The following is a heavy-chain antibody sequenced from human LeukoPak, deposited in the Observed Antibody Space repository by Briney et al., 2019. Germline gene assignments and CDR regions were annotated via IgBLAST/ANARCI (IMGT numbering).Heavy chain of an antibody. D-gene: IGHD6-13*01. Sequence: GGSPRLSCAASGFTFSSYGMHWVRQAPGKGLEWVSSISSSSSYIYYADSVKGRFTISRDNAKNSLYLQMNSLRAEDTAVYYCARDEYSSSWYYDYYYGMDVWGQGTTVTVSS. V-gene: IGHV3-21*01. CDR2: ISSSSSYI. CDR3: ARDEYSSSWYYDYYYGMDV. CDR1: GFTFSSYG. J-gene: IGHJ6*02.